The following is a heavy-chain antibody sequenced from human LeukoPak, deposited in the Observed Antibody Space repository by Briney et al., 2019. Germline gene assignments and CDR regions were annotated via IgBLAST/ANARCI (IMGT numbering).Heavy chain of an antibody. Sequence: SETLSLTCTVSGGSISSGGYYWSWICQHPGKGLEWIGYSYYSGSTYYNPSLKSRVTISVDTSKNQFSLKLSSVTAADPAVCYCARYYYGMDVWGQGTTVTVSS. CDR3: ARYYYGMDV. V-gene: IGHV4-31*03. CDR2: SYYSGST. J-gene: IGHJ6*02. CDR1: GGSISSGGYY.